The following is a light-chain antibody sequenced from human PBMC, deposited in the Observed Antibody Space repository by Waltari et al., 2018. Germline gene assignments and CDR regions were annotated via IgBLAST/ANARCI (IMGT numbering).Light chain of an antibody. J-gene: IGLJ2*01. CDR1: SPNIGKNY. V-gene: IGLV1-51*01. CDR3: GTWDSSMSVGV. CDR2: EDD. Sequence: QSVLTQPPSVSAASGQKVTISCSGSSPNIGKNYVSWYQQFPGTAPKLLIYEDDNRPSGISGRFSASQSGTSATLDIHGLQTGDEADYYCGTWDSSMSVGVLGGGTKVTVL.